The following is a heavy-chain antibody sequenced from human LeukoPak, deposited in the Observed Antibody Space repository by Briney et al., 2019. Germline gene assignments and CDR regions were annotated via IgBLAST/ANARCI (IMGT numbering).Heavy chain of an antibody. D-gene: IGHD1-26*01. CDR2: ISSSSGYI. CDR1: GFTFSSYS. J-gene: IGHJ4*02. Sequence: GGSLRLSCAASGFTFSSYSMNWVRQAPGKGLEWVSSISSSSGYIYYADSLKGRFTISRDNAKNSLYLQMNSLRAEDTAVYYCARGDPSGSYYYFDYWGQGTLVTVSS. CDR3: ARGDPSGSYYYFDY. V-gene: IGHV3-21*01.